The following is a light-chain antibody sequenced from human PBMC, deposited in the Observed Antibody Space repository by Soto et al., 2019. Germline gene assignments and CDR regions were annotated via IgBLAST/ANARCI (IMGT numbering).Light chain of an antibody. V-gene: IGKV3-20*01. J-gene: IGKJ4*01. Sequence: EIVLKQSPDTLSLSPGERATLSCRASQSVKNNYLAWYQQKPGQPPRFLIYDASSRATGIPARFSGSGSGTDFTLTISRLEPEDFAVYYCQQYGSTPLTFGGGTTVDIK. CDR1: QSVKNNY. CDR3: QQYGSTPLT. CDR2: DAS.